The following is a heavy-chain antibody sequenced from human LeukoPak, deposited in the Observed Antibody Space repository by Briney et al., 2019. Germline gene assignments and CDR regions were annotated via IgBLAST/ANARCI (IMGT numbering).Heavy chain of an antibody. V-gene: IGHV4-59*01. CDR3: ARTSRHFYGSGTNLTPWPAGMDV. D-gene: IGHD3-10*01. Sequence: SETLSLTCTVSGGSMSGFFWTWIRQPPGRALERIGSIYYSGSSTKYNPSLKSRVTISVDTSKSQFSLNLNSATAADTAVYYCARTSRHFYGSGTNLTPWPAGMDVWGQGTTVTVSS. CDR1: GGSMSGFF. J-gene: IGHJ6*02. CDR2: IYYSGSST.